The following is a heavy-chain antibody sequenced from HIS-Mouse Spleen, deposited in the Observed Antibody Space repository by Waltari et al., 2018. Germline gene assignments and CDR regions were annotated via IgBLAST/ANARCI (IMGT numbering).Heavy chain of an antibody. J-gene: IGHJ4*02. CDR1: GGSFSGYY. Sequence: QVQLQQWGAGLLKPSETLSLTCAVYGGSFSGYYWSWIRQPPGKGLEWIGEINHSGSTKYNPALKSRVTISVDTSKNQFSLKLSSVTAADTAVYYCARGGRERNRIVGATAFDYWGQGTLVTVSS. D-gene: IGHD1-26*01. V-gene: IGHV4-34*01. CDR3: ARGGRERNRIVGATAFDY. CDR2: INHSGST.